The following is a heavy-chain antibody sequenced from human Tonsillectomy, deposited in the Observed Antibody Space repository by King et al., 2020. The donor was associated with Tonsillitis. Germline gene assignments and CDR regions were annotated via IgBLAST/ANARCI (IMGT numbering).Heavy chain of an antibody. CDR1: GFSLNTTAVG. Sequence: TLKESGPTLVKPKQTLTLTCTFSGFSLNTTAVGVGWIRQPPGKALEWLALIYWYDDKRYSPSLKSRLTITKDTSKSQVVLTMTNMDPVDTATYYCAHERLLDAEGGFDYWGQGTLVTVSS. D-gene: IGHD2-15*01. CDR3: AHERLLDAEGGFDY. J-gene: IGHJ4*02. CDR2: IYWYDDK. V-gene: IGHV2-5*01.